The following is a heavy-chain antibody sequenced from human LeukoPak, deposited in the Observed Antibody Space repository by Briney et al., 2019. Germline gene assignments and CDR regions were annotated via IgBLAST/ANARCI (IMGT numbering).Heavy chain of an antibody. D-gene: IGHD6-19*01. Sequence: GASVKASCTASGYTFTSYGISWVRQAPGQGLEWMGWISTYNGNTHYAQKLQGRVTMTPDTSTSTAYMELRSLRSDDTAVYYCARSSLAVAGSVFDYWGQGTLVTVSS. V-gene: IGHV1-18*01. CDR2: ISTYNGNT. J-gene: IGHJ4*02. CDR3: ARSSLAVAGSVFDY. CDR1: GYTFTSYG.